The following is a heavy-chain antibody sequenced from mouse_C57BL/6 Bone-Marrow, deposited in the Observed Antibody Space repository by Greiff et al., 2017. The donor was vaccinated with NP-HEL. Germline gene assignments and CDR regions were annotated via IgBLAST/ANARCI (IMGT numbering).Heavy chain of an antibody. Sequence: VPLVESGPGLVQPSQSLSITCTVSGFSLTSYGVHWVRQSPGKGLEWLGVIWSGGRSDSTAAFLSRLSISKDKYKSQVVFKMNSLQTDDTAIYYCARRRSSSYAMDYWGQGTSVTVSS. CDR1: GFSLTSYG. D-gene: IGHD1-1*01. J-gene: IGHJ4*01. CDR2: IWSGGRS. CDR3: ARRRSSSYAMDY. V-gene: IGHV2-2*01.